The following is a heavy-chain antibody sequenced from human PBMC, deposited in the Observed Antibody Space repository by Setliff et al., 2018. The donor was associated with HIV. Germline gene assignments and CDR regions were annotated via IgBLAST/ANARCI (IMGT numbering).Heavy chain of an antibody. CDR1: GDSISSSNW. CDR2: IYHSGST. V-gene: IGHV4-4*02. J-gene: IGHJ4*02. CDR3: ASAVGSSSWLRALDY. Sequence: ETLSLTCAVSGDSISSSNWWNWVRQPPGKGLEWIGEIYHSGSTNYNPSLKSRVTISVDKPKNQFSLKLTSVTAADTAVYYRASAVGSSSWLRALDYWGQGTLVTVSS. D-gene: IGHD6-13*01.